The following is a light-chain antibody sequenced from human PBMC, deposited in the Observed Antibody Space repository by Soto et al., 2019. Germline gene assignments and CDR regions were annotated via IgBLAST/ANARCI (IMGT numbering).Light chain of an antibody. CDR3: SSYAGSNNYV. CDR2: EVT. CDR1: SSDVGGFNY. J-gene: IGLJ1*01. Sequence: QSALTQPPSASGSPEQSVTISCTGTSSDVGGFNYVSWYQQHPGKAPKLMIYEVTKRPSGVPDRFSGSKSGNTASLTVSGLKAEDEADYYCSSYAGSNNYVFGTGTKVTVL. V-gene: IGLV2-8*01.